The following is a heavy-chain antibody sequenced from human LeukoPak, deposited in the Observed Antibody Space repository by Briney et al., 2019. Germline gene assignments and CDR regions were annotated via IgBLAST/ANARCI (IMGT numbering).Heavy chain of an antibody. D-gene: IGHD6-13*01. Sequence: GGSLRLSCAASGFTFSSYSMNWVRQAPGKGLEWVSSISSSSSYIYYADSVKGRFTISRDNAKNSLYLQMNSLRAEDTAVYYCAREGGGAAAGQAHFDYWGQGTLVTVSS. V-gene: IGHV3-21*01. CDR3: AREGGGAAAGQAHFDY. CDR1: GFTFSSYS. J-gene: IGHJ4*02. CDR2: ISSSSSYI.